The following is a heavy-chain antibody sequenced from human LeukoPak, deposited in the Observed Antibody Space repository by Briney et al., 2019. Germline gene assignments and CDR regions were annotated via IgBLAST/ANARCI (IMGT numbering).Heavy chain of an antibody. Sequence: SETLSLTCTVSGGSISSSSYYWGWIRQPPGKGLEWIGSIYYSGSTYYNPSLKSRVTISVDTSKNQFSLKLGSVTAADTAVYYCARQDVIAARQLDYWGQGTLVTVSS. V-gene: IGHV4-39*01. CDR2: IYYSGST. CDR1: GGSISSSSYY. J-gene: IGHJ4*02. D-gene: IGHD6-6*01. CDR3: ARQDVIAARQLDY.